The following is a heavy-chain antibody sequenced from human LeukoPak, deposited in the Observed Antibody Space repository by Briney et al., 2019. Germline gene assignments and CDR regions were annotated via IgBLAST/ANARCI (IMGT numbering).Heavy chain of an antibody. CDR3: ARVYYDFWSGQPTQGYFDY. V-gene: IGHV4-59*08. CDR2: IYYSGST. D-gene: IGHD3-3*01. J-gene: IGHJ4*02. CDR1: GGSLTSYY. Sequence: SETLSLTCTVSGGSLTSYYWSWIRQPPGKGLEWIGNIYYSGSTYYNPSLKSRVTISVDTSKNQFSLKLSSVTAADTAVYYCARVYYDFWSGQPTQGYFDYWGQGTLVTVSS.